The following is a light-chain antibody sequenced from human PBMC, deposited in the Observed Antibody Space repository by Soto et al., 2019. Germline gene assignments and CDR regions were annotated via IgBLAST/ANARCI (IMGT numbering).Light chain of an antibody. CDR1: SSDVGGYNY. Sequence: QSALTQPASVSGSHGQSITISCTGTSSDVGGYNYVSWYQQHPGKAPKLMIYDVSNRPSGVSNRFSGSKSGNTASLTISGLQAEDDADYYCSSYTSSSTLLYVFGTGTKLTVL. V-gene: IGLV2-14*01. J-gene: IGLJ1*01. CDR3: SSYTSSSTLLYV. CDR2: DVS.